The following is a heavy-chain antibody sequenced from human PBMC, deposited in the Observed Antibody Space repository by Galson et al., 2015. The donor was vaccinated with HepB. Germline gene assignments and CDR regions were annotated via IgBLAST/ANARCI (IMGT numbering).Heavy chain of an antibody. CDR1: GYPLTQLS. V-gene: IGHV1-24*01. CDR2: FDPDDGDR. CDR3: AVGGCSHNPYYYNYVDV. Sequence: SVKVSCKVTGYPLTQLSMHWVRQAPGRGLEWVGCFDPDDGDRVYAQRFQGRVTMTEDTSTDTAYMALRSLRPEDTAGYYCAVGGCSHNPYYYNYVDVGGKGTTVTVSS. J-gene: IGHJ6*03. D-gene: IGHD3-16*01.